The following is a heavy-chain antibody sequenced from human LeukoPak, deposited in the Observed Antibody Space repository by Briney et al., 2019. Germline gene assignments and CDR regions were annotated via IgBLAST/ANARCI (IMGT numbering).Heavy chain of an antibody. J-gene: IGHJ4*02. Sequence: SQTLSLTCTVSGGSISSGGYYWSWIRQPPGKGLEWIGYIYHSGSTYYNPSLKSRVTISVDRSKNQFSLNLSSVTAADTAVYYCARASPAHSGVDYWGQGTLVTVSS. CDR1: GGSISSGGYY. CDR2: IYHSGST. D-gene: IGHD3-3*01. CDR3: ARASPAHSGVDY. V-gene: IGHV4-30-2*01.